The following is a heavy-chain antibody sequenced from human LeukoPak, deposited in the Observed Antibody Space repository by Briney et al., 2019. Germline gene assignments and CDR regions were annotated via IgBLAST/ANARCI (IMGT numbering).Heavy chain of an antibody. CDR3: ARDTYYYSSGSYFSTPRGFDY. Sequence: GASVEVSCKASGGTFSSYAISWVRQAPGQGLEWMGGIIPIFGTANYAQKFQGRVTITADESTSTAYMELSSLRSEDTAVYYCARDTYYYSSGSYFSTPRGFDYWGQGTLVTVSS. J-gene: IGHJ4*02. D-gene: IGHD3-10*01. CDR2: IIPIFGTA. CDR1: GGTFSSYA. V-gene: IGHV1-69*13.